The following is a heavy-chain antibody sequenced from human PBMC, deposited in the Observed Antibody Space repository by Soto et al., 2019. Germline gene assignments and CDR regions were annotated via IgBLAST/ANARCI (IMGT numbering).Heavy chain of an antibody. J-gene: IGHJ6*02. V-gene: IGHV5-51*01. CDR3: ARLSKQWKGFYYYGMDV. CDR1: GYNFISYW. CDR2: IYPGDSDT. D-gene: IGHD6-19*01. Sequence: GESLKISCQGSGYNFISYWIGWVRQMPGKGLEWMGIIYPGDSDTRYSPSFQGQVTISADKSISTAYLQWSSLKASDTAMYYCARLSKQWKGFYYYGMDVWGQGTTVTVSS.